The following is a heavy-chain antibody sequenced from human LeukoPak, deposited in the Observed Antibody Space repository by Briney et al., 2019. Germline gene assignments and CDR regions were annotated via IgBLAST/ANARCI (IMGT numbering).Heavy chain of an antibody. J-gene: IGHJ6*03. D-gene: IGHD3-3*01. CDR1: GYTFTGYY. V-gene: IGHV1-2*02. Sequence: ASVKVSCKASGYTFTGYYMHWVRQAPGQGLEWMGWINPNSGGTNYAQKFQGRVTTTRDTSISTAYMELSRLRSDDTAVYYCARVGDFWSGYYQTYYYYMDVWGKGTTVTVSS. CDR3: ARVGDFWSGYYQTYYYYMDV. CDR2: INPNSGGT.